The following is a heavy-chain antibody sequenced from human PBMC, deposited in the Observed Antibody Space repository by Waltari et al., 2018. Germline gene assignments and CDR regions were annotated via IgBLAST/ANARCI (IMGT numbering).Heavy chain of an antibody. Sequence: QVQLVQSGAEVRKPGASVKVSCKASGYTFTGYYMHWLRQAPGQGLEWMGWIKPSSGGKQYARKFQGRVTMTRDTAISTAYMELSRLGPDDTAVYYCARGLINGHDFDYWGQGTLVTVSS. CDR1: GYTFTGYY. CDR2: IKPSSGGK. CDR3: ARGLINGHDFDY. V-gene: IGHV1-2*02. J-gene: IGHJ4*02. D-gene: IGHD2-8*01.